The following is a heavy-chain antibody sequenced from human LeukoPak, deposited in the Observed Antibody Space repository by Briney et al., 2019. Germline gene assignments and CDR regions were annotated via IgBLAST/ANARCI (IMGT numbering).Heavy chain of an antibody. J-gene: IGHJ2*01. CDR2: INHSGST. CDR3: ARGRGSCSSTSCYARYFDL. CDR1: GGSFSGYY. V-gene: IGHV4-34*01. D-gene: IGHD2-2*01. Sequence: SETLSLTCAVYGGSFSGYYWSWIRQPPGKGLEWIGEINHSGSTNYNPSLKSRVTISVDTSKNQFSLKLSSVTAADTAVYYCARGRGSCSSTSCYARYFDLWGRGTLVTVSS.